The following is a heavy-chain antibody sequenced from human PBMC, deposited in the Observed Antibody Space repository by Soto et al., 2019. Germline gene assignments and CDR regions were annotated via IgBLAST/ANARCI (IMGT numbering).Heavy chain of an antibody. V-gene: IGHV2-5*02. J-gene: IGHJ6*03. Sequence: SVTTLVTPTQTLTLTCTFSGFSLSTSGVGVGWIRQPPGKALEWLALIYWDDDKRYSPSLKSRLTITKDTSKNQVVLTMFVIPLVVTAPYHCGPSSRSWNVFVLYETLEIWGKATKVTDS. D-gene: IGHD1-1*01. CDR2: IYWDDDK. CDR3: GPSSRSWNVFVLYETLEI. CDR1: GFSLSTSGVG.